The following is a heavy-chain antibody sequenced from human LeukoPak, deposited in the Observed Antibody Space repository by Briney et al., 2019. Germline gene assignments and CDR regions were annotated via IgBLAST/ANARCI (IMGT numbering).Heavy chain of an antibody. CDR2: IYYSGST. CDR1: GGSISSYY. J-gene: IGHJ6*03. Sequence: SETLSLTCTVSGGSISSYYWSWIRQPPGKGLEWIGYIYYSGSTNYNPSLKSRFTISVDTSKNQFSLKLNSLTAADTAVYYCARSSEGRYYYDSSGYSYYYYYMDVWGKGTTVTISS. CDR3: ARSSEGRYYYDSSGYSYYYYYMDV. D-gene: IGHD3-22*01. V-gene: IGHV4-59*01.